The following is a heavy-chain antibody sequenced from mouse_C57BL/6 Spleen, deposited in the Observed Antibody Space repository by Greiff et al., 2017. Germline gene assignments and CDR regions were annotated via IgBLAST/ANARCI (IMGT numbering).Heavy chain of an antibody. CDR2: ISSGGSYT. CDR1: GFTFSSYG. CDR3: ASITTVVATSGYYFDY. D-gene: IGHD1-1*01. J-gene: IGHJ2*01. Sequence: EVHLVESGGDLVKPGGSLKLSCAASGFTFSSYGMSWVRQTPDKRLEWVATISSGGSYTYYPDSVKGRFTIFRDNAKNTLYLQMSSLKSEDTAMYYCASITTVVATSGYYFDYWGQGTTLTVSS. V-gene: IGHV5-6*01.